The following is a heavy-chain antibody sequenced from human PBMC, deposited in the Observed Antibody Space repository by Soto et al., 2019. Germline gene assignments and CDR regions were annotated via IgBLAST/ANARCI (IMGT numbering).Heavy chain of an antibody. CDR3: SGSYYANYYYYGMDV. CDR1: GFTFSNAW. J-gene: IGHJ6*02. V-gene: IGHV3-15*07. CDR2: IKSKTDGGTT. Sequence: GGSLRLSCAASGFTFSNAWMNWVRQAPGKGLEWVGRIKSKTDGGTTDYAAPVKGRFTISRDDSKNTLYLQMNSLKTEDTAVYYCSGSYYANYYYYGMDVWGQGTTVTVSS. D-gene: IGHD1-26*01.